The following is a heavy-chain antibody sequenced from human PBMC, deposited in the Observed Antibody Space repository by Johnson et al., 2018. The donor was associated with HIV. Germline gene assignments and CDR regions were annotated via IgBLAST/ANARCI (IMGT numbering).Heavy chain of an antibody. Sequence: MLLVESGGGVVRPGGSLRLSCSASGFTFDDYGMSWVRPAPGKGLEWVSGINWNGGSTGYADSVKGRFTISRDNAKNSLYLQMNSLRAEDTAVYYCAGGFYYGSGSYHGAFDIWGQGTMVTVSS. CDR1: GFTFDDYG. CDR3: AGGFYYGSGSYHGAFDI. D-gene: IGHD3-10*01. V-gene: IGHV3-20*04. J-gene: IGHJ3*02. CDR2: INWNGGST.